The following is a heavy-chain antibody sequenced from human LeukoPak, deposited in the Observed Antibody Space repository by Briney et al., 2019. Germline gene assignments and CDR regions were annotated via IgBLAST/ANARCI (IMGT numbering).Heavy chain of an antibody. CDR1: GFSFSAYI. CDR2: IRSDGSST. Sequence: QPGGSLRLSCVASGFSFSAYIMHWVRQAPGKGLEYVSAIRSDGSSTFYPNSAKGRFTISRDNSKSTLYLQMGSLRAEDTAVYYCTRRYGGHSGWAGYHDSWGQGTLVTVSS. J-gene: IGHJ4*02. D-gene: IGHD6-19*01. CDR3: TRRYGGHSGWAGYHDS. V-gene: IGHV3-64*01.